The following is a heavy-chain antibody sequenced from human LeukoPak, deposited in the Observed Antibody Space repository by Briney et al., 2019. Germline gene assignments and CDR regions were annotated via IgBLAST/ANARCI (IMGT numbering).Heavy chain of an antibody. CDR2: TSSSDAGK. J-gene: IGHJ4*02. CDR3: AKAPVTSCRGAFCYPFDS. D-gene: IGHD2-15*01. Sequence: PGGSLRLSCTVSGFSLSSYAMSWVRRAPGKGLEWVSATSSSDAGKYYADSVRGRFTISRGNSRNTMYLQMNSLRAEDAAVYYCAKAPVTSCRGAFCYPFDSWGQGTVVTVSS. V-gene: IGHV3-23*01. CDR1: GFSLSSYA.